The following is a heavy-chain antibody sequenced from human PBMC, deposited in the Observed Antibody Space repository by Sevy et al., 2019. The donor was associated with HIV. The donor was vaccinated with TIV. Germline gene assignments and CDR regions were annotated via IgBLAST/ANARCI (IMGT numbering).Heavy chain of an antibody. V-gene: IGHV3-21*01. J-gene: IGHJ4*02. CDR1: GFTFSSYS. Sequence: GGSLRLSCAASGFTFSSYSMNWVRQAPGKGLEWVSSISSSSSYIYYADSVKGRFTTSRDNAKNSLYLQMNSLGAEDTALYYCARGGLTMIEDLAAYYYFDYWGQGTLVTVSS. CDR2: ISSSSSYI. D-gene: IGHD3-22*01. CDR3: ARGGLTMIEDLAAYYYFDY.